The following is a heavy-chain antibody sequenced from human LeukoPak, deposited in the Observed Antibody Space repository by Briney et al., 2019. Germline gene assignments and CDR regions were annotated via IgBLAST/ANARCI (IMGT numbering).Heavy chain of an antibody. D-gene: IGHD2-15*01. J-gene: IGHJ4*02. Sequence: PSETLSLTCTVSGGSISSYYWSWIRQPPGKGLEWIAYIYYSGSTNYNPSLKSRVTISVDTSKNQFSLKLSSVTAADTAVYYCARRYCSGGTCYGDYWGQGTLVTVSS. CDR3: ARRYCSGGTCYGDY. V-gene: IGHV4-59*08. CDR2: IYYSGST. CDR1: GGSISSYY.